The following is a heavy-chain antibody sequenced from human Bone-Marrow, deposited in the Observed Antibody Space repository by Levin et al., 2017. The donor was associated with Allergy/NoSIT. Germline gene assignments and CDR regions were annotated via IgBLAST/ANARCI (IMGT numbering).Heavy chain of an antibody. CDR2: ISNSGSTT. J-gene: IGHJ6*02. Sequence: GGSLRLSCAASGFTFSSYSMNWVRQAPGEGLEWVSYISNSGSTTYYADSVKGRFTISRDNAKNSLYLQMNSLRAEDTAVYYCASPIGYCSGGSCYSIYYYDGMDVWGQGTTVTVSS. CDR1: GFTFSSYS. V-gene: IGHV3-48*04. D-gene: IGHD2-15*01. CDR3: ASPIGYCSGGSCYSIYYYDGMDV.